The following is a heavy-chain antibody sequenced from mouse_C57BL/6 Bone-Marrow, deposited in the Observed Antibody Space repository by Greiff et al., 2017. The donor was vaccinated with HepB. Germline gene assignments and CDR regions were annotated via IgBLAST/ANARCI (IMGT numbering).Heavy chain of an antibody. CDR3: AKGGVYYGSSFFDY. Sequence: VQLQQSGPELVKPGASVKMSCKASGYTFTDYNMHWVKQSHGKSLEWIGYINPNNGGTSSNQKFKGKATLTVNKSSSTAYMELRSLTSEDSAVYYCAKGGVYYGSSFFDYWGQGTTLTVSS. CDR1: GYTFTDYN. J-gene: IGHJ2*01. D-gene: IGHD1-1*01. CDR2: INPNNGGT. V-gene: IGHV1-22*01.